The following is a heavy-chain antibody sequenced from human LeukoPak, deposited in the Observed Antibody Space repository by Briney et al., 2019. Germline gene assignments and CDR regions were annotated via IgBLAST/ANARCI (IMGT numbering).Heavy chain of an antibody. CDR1: GYTFTGYY. V-gene: IGHV1-2*02. J-gene: IGHJ6*02. CDR3: AAPHDYSNLRVYYYGMDV. D-gene: IGHD4-11*01. CDR2: INPNSGGT. Sequence: GASVKVSCKASGYTFTGYYMHWVRQAPGQGLEWMGWINPNSGGTNYAQKFQGRVTMTRDTSTSTVYMELSSLRSEDTAVYYCAAPHDYSNLRVYYYGMDVWGQGTTVTVSS.